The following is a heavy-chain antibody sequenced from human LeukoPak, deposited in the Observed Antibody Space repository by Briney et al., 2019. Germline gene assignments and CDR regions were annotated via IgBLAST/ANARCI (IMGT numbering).Heavy chain of an antibody. J-gene: IGHJ4*02. CDR3: ARDNGLRPIVGATTFPNEFDY. Sequence: GASVKVSCKASVTTLTGNNLPWVGQAPGKGLGWLGRLNPGIVGTNYAQNFQGRVTMTRDASISTAYMELSRLTSDDTAVYYCARDNGLRPIVGATTFPNEFDYWGQGTLVTVSS. CDR2: LNPGIVGT. CDR1: VTTLTGNN. V-gene: IGHV1-2*06. D-gene: IGHD1-26*01.